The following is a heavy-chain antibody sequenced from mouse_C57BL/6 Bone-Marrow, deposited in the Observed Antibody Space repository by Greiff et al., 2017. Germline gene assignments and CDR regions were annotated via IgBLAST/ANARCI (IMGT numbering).Heavy chain of an antibody. V-gene: IGHV1-19*01. J-gene: IGHJ3*01. Sequence: EVKLMESGPVLVKPGASVKMSCKASGYTFTDYYMNWVKQSHGKSLEWIGVINPYNGGTSYNQKFKGKATLTVDKSSSTAYMELNSLTSEGSAVYYGARGGYGGFAYWGQGTLVTVSA. CDR3: ARGGYGGFAY. CDR1: GYTFTDYY. CDR2: INPYNGGT. D-gene: IGHD2-2*01.